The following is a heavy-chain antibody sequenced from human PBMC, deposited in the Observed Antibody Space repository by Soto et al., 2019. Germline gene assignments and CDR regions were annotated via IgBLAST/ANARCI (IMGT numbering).Heavy chain of an antibody. Sequence: SGPTLGNATQTLTLTCTFSGFSLITIGMRVSWIRQPPGKALEWLARIDWDDDKFYSTSLRTRLTISKDTSKNQVVLTMTNMDPVDTATYYCARIRSGSLYYFDYWGQGTLVTVSS. CDR3: ARIRSGSLYYFDY. V-gene: IGHV2-70*04. CDR1: GFSLITIGMR. CDR2: IDWDDDK. D-gene: IGHD1-26*01. J-gene: IGHJ4*02.